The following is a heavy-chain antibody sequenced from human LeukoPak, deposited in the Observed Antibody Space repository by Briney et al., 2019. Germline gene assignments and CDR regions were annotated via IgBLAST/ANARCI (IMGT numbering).Heavy chain of an antibody. V-gene: IGHV1-46*01. J-gene: IGHJ3*02. CDR2: INPSGGST. D-gene: IGHD3-16*01. CDR1: GYTFTNYG. Sequence: ASVKVSCKASGYTFTNYGISWVRQAPGQGLEWMGIINPSGGSTSYAQKFQGRVTMTRDTSTSTVYMELSSLRSEDTAVYYCARDRPLGDVFDIWGQGTMVTVSS. CDR3: ARDRPLGDVFDI.